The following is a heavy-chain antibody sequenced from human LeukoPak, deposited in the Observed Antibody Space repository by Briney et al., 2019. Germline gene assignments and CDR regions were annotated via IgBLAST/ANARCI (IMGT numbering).Heavy chain of an antibody. CDR2: IYYSRST. J-gene: IGHJ4*02. V-gene: IGHV4-39*01. D-gene: IGHD3-10*01. CDR1: GGSISSSSYY. CDR3: ARPTMVRGVIDY. Sequence: SETLSLTCTVSGGSISSSSYYWGWIRQPPGKGLEWIGCIYYSRSTYYNPSLKSRVTISVDTSKNQFSLKLSSVTAADTAVYYCARPTMVRGVIDYWGQGTLVTVSS.